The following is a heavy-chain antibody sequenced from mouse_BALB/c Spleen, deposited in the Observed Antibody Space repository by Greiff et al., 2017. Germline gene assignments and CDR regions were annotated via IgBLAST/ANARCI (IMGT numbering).Heavy chain of an antibody. J-gene: IGHJ3*01. Sequence: EVHLVESGGGLVKPGGSLKLSCAASGFTFSDYYMYWVRQTPEKRLEWVATISDGGSYTYYPDSVKGRFTISRDNAKNNLYLQMSSLKSEDTAMYYCARDSNAYWGQGTLVTVSA. D-gene: IGHD2-5*01. CDR1: GFTFSDYY. V-gene: IGHV5-4*02. CDR2: ISDGGSYT. CDR3: ARDSNAY.